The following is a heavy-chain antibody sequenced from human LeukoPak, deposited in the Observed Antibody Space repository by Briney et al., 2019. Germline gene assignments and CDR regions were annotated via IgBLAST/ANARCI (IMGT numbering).Heavy chain of an antibody. D-gene: IGHD3-10*01. CDR3: ARVVGYYGSGGPFDY. CDR2: INHSGST. V-gene: IGHV4-34*01. CDR1: GGSFSGYY. J-gene: IGHJ4*02. Sequence: SETLSLTCAVYGGSFSGYYWSWIRQPPGKGLEWIGEINHSGSTNYNPSLKSRVTISVDTSKNQFSLKLSSVTAADTAVYYCARVVGYYGSGGPFDYWGQGTLDTVSS.